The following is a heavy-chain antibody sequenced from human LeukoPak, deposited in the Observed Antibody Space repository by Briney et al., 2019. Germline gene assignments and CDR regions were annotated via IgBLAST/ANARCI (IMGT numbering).Heavy chain of an antibody. CDR3: AKDRSYYDSSGYHDY. D-gene: IGHD3-22*01. V-gene: IGHV3-9*01. CDR2: ISWNSGSI. Sequence: GGSLRLSCAASGFTFDDYAMHWVRQAPGKGLEWVSGISWNSGSIGYADSVKGRFTISRDNAMNSLYLQMNSLRAEDTAVYYCAKDRSYYDSSGYHDYWGQGTLVTVSS. CDR1: GFTFDDYA. J-gene: IGHJ4*02.